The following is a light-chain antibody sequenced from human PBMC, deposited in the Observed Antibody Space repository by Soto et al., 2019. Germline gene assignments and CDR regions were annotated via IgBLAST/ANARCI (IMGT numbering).Light chain of an antibody. V-gene: IGKV1-39*01. CDR3: QQSFSTPRT. CDR2: AAS. J-gene: IGKJ1*01. Sequence: DIQMTQTPSSLSASLGDSVTITCRASQTISDFLNWYQHKPGKAPKLLIYAASSLQGGVPSRFSGSGSGTNFTLTISGLQSEDLATYFCQQSFSTPRTFGQGTKVDI. CDR1: QTISDF.